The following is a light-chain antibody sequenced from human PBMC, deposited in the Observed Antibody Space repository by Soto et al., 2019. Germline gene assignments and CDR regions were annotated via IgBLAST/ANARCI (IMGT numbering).Light chain of an antibody. CDR2: KAS. V-gene: IGKV1-5*03. CDR1: QSISSW. CDR3: QQYNDSFPYT. J-gene: IGKJ2*01. Sequence: DIQRTQSPSTLSASVGDRVTITCRASQSISSWLAWYQQKPGTAPKLLIYKASTLESGVPSRFSGFRSGTEFTLSVSSLQPDDFATYYCQQYNDSFPYTFGQGTKVDIK.